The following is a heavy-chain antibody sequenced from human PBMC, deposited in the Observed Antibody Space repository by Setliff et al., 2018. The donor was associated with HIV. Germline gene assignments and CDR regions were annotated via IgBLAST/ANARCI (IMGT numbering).Heavy chain of an antibody. CDR1: GYTFTSYD. CDR3: AREIGDYYDSSGYYPPTDYYYSMDV. D-gene: IGHD3-22*01. Sequence: GPSVKVSCKASGYTFTSYDISWVRQAPGQGLEWMGWISAYNGNTNYAQKLQGRVTMTTDTSTSTAHMELRSLRSDDTAVYYCAREIGDYYDSSGYYPPTDYYYSMDVWGQGTTVTVSS. CDR2: ISAYNGNT. J-gene: IGHJ6*02. V-gene: IGHV1-18*01.